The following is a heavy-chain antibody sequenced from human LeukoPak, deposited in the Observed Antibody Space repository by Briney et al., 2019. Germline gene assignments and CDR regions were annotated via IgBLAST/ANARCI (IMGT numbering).Heavy chain of an antibody. CDR2: ISYDGSSE. Sequence: HPGGSLRLSCAASGFTFSSYGMHWVRQAPGKGLEWVAVISYDGSSEYYAGSVKGRFTISRDNSKITVYLQMNSLKAEDTAVYYCAKELYNYGDYGAEGLDVGGQGTTVTVS. V-gene: IGHV3-30*18. CDR1: GFTFSSYG. CDR3: AKELYNYGDYGAEGLDV. D-gene: IGHD4-17*01. J-gene: IGHJ6*02.